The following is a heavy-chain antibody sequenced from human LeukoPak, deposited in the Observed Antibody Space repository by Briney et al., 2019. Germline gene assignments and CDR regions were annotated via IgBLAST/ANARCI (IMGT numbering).Heavy chain of an antibody. CDR1: GFTFSSYA. Sequence: GGSLRLSCAASGFTFSSYAMSWVRQAPGKGLEWVSVVGSSGRNTFYADSVKGRFTISRDNSKNTLYLQMNSLRAEDTAVYYCARGPHEVIVVVMGLDYWGQGTLDTVSS. V-gene: IGHV3-23*01. J-gene: IGHJ4*02. CDR3: ARGPHEVIVVVMGLDY. D-gene: IGHD2-21*01. CDR2: VGSSGRNT.